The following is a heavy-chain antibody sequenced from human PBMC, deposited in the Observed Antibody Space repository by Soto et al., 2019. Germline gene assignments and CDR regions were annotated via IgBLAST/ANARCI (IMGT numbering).Heavy chain of an antibody. D-gene: IGHD5-12*01. V-gene: IGHV4-59*08. CDR3: LIHWIAPKVATTNYYYYMDV. Sequence: PSETLSLTCTVSGGSISSYYWSWIRQPPGKGLERIGYIYYSGSTNYNPSLKSRVTILVDTSKNQFSLKLSSVTAADTAVDYCLIHWIAPKVATTNYYYYMDVWGKGTTVTVSS. CDR2: IYYSGST. CDR1: GGSISSYY. J-gene: IGHJ6*03.